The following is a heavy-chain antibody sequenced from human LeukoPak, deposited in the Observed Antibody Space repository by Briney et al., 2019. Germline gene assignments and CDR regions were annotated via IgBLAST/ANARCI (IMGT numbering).Heavy chain of an antibody. V-gene: IGHV4-34*01. CDR2: INHSGSI. CDR3: ARGRVVGDYVLDS. J-gene: IGHJ4*02. CDR1: GGSFSDFY. D-gene: IGHD3-16*01. Sequence: MASETLSLTCAVYGGSFSDFYWSWIRQPPHKRLEWIGEINHSGSINYNPSLKSRVTLSVDTSKNQFSLRLTSTTAADTALYYCARGRVVGDYVLDSWGQGTLVTVSS.